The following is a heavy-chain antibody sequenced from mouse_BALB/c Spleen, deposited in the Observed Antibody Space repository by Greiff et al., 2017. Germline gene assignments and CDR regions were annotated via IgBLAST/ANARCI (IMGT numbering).Heavy chain of an antibody. D-gene: IGHD1-1*01. CDR1: GYAFTNYL. V-gene: IGHV1-54*03. Sequence: QVQLQQSGAELVRPGTSVKVSCKASGYAFTNYLIEWVKQRPGQGLEWIGVINPGSGGTNYNEKFKGKATLTADKSSSTAYMQLSSLTSDDSAVYFCARSSYGSSFDYWGQGTTLTVSS. CDR3: ARSSYGSSFDY. CDR2: INPGSGGT. J-gene: IGHJ2*01.